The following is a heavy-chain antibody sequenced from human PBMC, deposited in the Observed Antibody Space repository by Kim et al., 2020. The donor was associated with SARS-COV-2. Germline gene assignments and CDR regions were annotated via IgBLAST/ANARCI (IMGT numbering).Heavy chain of an antibody. J-gene: IGHJ4*02. Sequence: SQTLSLTCAVYGGSFSGYYWSWIRQPPGKGLEWIGEINHSGSTNYNPSLKSRVTISVDTSKNQFSLKLSSVTAADTAVYYCARATYVDTAMVREWGQGTLVTVSS. CDR1: GGSFSGYY. D-gene: IGHD5-18*01. V-gene: IGHV4-34*01. CDR2: INHSGST. CDR3: ARATYVDTAMVRE.